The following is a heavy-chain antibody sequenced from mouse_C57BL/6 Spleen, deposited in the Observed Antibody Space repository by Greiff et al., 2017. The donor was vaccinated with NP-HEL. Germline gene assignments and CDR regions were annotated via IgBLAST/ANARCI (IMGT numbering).Heavy chain of an antibody. J-gene: IGHJ4*01. CDR3: ARTIYYYGSSYLYYAMDY. V-gene: IGHV1-82*01. Sequence: QVQLKESGPELVKPGASVKISCKASGYAFSSSWMNWVKQRPGKGLEWIGRIYPGDGDTNYNGKFKGKATLTADKSSSTAYMQLSSLTSEDSAVYFCARTIYYYGSSYLYYAMDYWGQGTSVTVSS. D-gene: IGHD1-1*01. CDR2: IYPGDGDT. CDR1: GYAFSSSW.